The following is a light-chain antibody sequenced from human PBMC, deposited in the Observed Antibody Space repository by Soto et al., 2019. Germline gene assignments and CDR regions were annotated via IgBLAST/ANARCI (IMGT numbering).Light chain of an antibody. CDR1: QGISSY. V-gene: IGKV1-8*01. Sequence: AIRMTQSPSSFSASTGDRVTITCRASQGISSYLAWYQQKPGKAPKLLIYAASTLQSGVPSRFSGSGSGTYFTLTISCLQSEDFATYYCQQYYSYPHTFGQGTKLEIK. CDR3: QQYYSYPHT. J-gene: IGKJ2*01. CDR2: AAS.